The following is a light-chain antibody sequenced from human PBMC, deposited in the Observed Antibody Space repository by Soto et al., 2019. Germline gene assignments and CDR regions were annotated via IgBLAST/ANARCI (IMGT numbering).Light chain of an antibody. V-gene: IGLV2-14*01. CDR3: SSYKSSSTLPYV. CDR1: SSDVGGYNL. J-gene: IGLJ1*01. Sequence: QSALTQPASVSGSPGQSITISCTGTSSDVGGYNLVSWYQQYPDKAPKLMIFDVNTRPSGVSNRFSGSKSGNTASLTISGLQAEYEADYYCSSYKSSSTLPYVFGTGPKLTVL. CDR2: DVN.